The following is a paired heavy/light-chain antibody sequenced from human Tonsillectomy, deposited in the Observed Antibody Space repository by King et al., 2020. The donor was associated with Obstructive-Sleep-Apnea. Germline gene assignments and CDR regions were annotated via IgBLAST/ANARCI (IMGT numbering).Light chain of an antibody. CDR2: KAS. CDR3: QQYNSYPYT. Sequence: DIQMTQSPSTLSASVGDRVTITCRASQTINNWLAWYQQRPGKAPNLLIYKASLLGHGVPSRFSGSGSGTEFTLTINSLQPDDCATYYCQQYNSYPYTFGQGTKLEIK. CDR1: QTINNW. V-gene: IGKV1-5*03. J-gene: IGKJ2*01.
Heavy chain of an antibody. V-gene: IGHV3-13*01. J-gene: IGHJ6*02. CDR2: IDTAGDT. CDR1: GYTFRSND. CDR3: VRGRNADAMLITDYGLDV. Sequence: EEQLVESGGGLVQPGGSLRLSCVASGYTFRSNDMHWVRQAAGESLEWVSAIDTAGDTYYLDSVKGRFTVSRDNAKNSLFLQMSSLRAGDTAVYYCVRGRNADAMLITDYGLDVWGQGTTVTVSS. D-gene: IGHD2-2*01.